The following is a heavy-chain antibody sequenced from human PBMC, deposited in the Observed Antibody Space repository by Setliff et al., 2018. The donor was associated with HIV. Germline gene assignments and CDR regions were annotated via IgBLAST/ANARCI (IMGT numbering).Heavy chain of an antibody. J-gene: IGHJ3*02. Sequence: TLSLTCSVSGVSIVSGGFYFSWIRHHPGKGLEWIGTVYYTGKTYYNPSLQSRLTMSADTSKNQLYLKINSVTAADTAVYFCARDLHANYHVVDIWGPGTMGTVSS. CDR2: VYYTGKT. V-gene: IGHV4-31*03. CDR3: ARDLHANYHVVDI. CDR1: GVSIVSGGFY. D-gene: IGHD2-15*01.